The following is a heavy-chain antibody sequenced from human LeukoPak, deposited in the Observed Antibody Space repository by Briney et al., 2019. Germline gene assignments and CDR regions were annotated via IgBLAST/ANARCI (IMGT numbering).Heavy chain of an antibody. Sequence: GGSLRLSCAASGFTFSTYWMHWVRQAPGKGLVWVSRINSDGGSAVYADSVKGRFTVSRDNAKNTLYLQMNSLRAEDTAVYYCSRVSTTDDHWGQGTLVTVSS. CDR2: INSDGGSA. V-gene: IGHV3-74*01. J-gene: IGHJ4*02. CDR1: GFTFSTYW. D-gene: IGHD2/OR15-2a*01. CDR3: SRVSTTDDH.